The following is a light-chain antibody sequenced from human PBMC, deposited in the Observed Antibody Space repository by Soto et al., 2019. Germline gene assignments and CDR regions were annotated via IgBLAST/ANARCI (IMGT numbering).Light chain of an antibody. CDR3: QEYKSYLGT. Sequence: IQMTQSPSTLSASVGDRVTITCRASQSIDIWLAWYQQKPGKAPELLIYDASSLESGVPSRFSGSGSGTEFTLTVSSLQSDDFATYYCQEYKSYLGTFGQGTNEDIK. CDR2: DAS. CDR1: QSIDIW. V-gene: IGKV1-5*01. J-gene: IGKJ1*01.